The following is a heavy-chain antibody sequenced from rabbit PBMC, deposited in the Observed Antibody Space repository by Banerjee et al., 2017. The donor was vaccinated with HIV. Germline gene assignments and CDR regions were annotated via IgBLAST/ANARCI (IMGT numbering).Heavy chain of an antibody. V-gene: IGHV1S40*01. CDR3: TREGDSWSNFNS. CDR1: GIDFSSSYW. D-gene: IGHD7-1*01. J-gene: IGHJ4*01. CDR2: ITTGSTSST. Sequence: QSLEESGGGLVKPGASLTLTCKASGIDFSSSYWICWVRQAPGKGLEWIACITTGSTSSTWYANWAKGRFTISKTSSTTVTLQMTSLTAADTATYFCTREGDSWSNFNSWGPGTLVTVS.